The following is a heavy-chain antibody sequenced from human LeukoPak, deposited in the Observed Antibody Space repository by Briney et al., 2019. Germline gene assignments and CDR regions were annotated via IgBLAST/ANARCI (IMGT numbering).Heavy chain of an antibody. CDR2: ISYDGSNK. Sequence: GGSLRLSCAASGFTFSSYGMHWVRQAPGKGLEWVAVISYDGSNKYYADSVKGRFTISRDNSKNTLYLQMNSLRAEDTAVYYCAKVPTGPPTDYYYYMDVWGKGTTVTVSS. CDR1: GFTFSSYG. J-gene: IGHJ6*03. CDR3: AKVPTGPPTDYYYYMDV. V-gene: IGHV3-30*18. D-gene: IGHD4-11*01.